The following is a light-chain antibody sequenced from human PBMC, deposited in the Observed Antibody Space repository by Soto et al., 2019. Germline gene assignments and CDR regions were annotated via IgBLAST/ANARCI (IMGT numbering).Light chain of an antibody. J-gene: IGLJ3*02. CDR2: LNSDGSH. CDR3: QTWGTGPWV. Sequence: QLVLTQSPSASASLGASVKLTCTLSSGHSSYAIAWHQQQPEKGPRYLMKLNSDGSHSKGDGIPDRFSGSSSGAERYLTISSLQSEDEPDYYCQTWGTGPWVFGGGTKVTVL. V-gene: IGLV4-69*01. CDR1: SGHSSYA.